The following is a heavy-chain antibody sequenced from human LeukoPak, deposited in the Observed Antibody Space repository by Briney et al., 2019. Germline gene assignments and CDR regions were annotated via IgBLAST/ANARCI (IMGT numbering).Heavy chain of an antibody. Sequence: PGGSLRLSCAASGFTFSSYAMSWVRQAPGKGLEWVSAISGSGGSTYYADSVKGRFTISRDNSKSTLYLQMNSLRAEDTAVYYCAKPFHCSGGSCYLYFDYWGQGTLVTVSS. J-gene: IGHJ4*02. CDR1: GFTFSSYA. CDR2: ISGSGGST. D-gene: IGHD2-15*01. CDR3: AKPFHCSGGSCYLYFDY. V-gene: IGHV3-23*01.